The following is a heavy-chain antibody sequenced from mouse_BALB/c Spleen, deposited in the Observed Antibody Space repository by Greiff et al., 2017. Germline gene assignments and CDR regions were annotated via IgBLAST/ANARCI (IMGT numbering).Heavy chain of an antibody. CDR1: GYTFTSYY. V-gene: IGHV1S56*01. D-gene: IGHD1-1*01. CDR3: ARSADYYGSSHWYFDV. Sequence: QVHLQQSGPELVKPGASVRISCKASGYTFTSYYIHWVKQRPGQGLEWIGWIYPGNVNTKYNEKFKGKATLTADKSSSTAYMQLSSLTSEDSAVYFCARSADYYGSSHWYFDVWGAGTTVTVSS. CDR2: IYPGNVNT. J-gene: IGHJ1*01.